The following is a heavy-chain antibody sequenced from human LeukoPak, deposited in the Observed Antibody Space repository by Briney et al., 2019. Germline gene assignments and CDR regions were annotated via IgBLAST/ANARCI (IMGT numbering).Heavy chain of an antibody. CDR3: VKAGVSHPLDY. J-gene: IGHJ4*02. D-gene: IGHD3-16*02. CDR1: GFTFSTYA. CDR2: IIGTGART. Sequence: PGGSLRLSCAASGFTFSTYAMSWVRQAPGRGLEWVSGIIGTGARTFYADSVKGRFTISRDNSKHTVFLQMNNLRADDTAFYYCVKAGVSHPLDYWGQGTLVTVSS. V-gene: IGHV3-23*01.